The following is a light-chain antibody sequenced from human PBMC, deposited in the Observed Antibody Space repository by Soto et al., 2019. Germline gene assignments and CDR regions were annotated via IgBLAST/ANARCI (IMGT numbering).Light chain of an antibody. Sequence: EIVLTQSPGTLSLSPGERATLSCRASQSVSSNYLAWYQQKPGQAPRLLIYGASGRATGIPDRFSGSGSGTEFTLTITRLEPEDFAVYYCQQYGTSRLTFGGGTQVEIK. J-gene: IGKJ4*01. CDR1: QSVSSNY. CDR2: GAS. CDR3: QQYGTSRLT. V-gene: IGKV3-20*01.